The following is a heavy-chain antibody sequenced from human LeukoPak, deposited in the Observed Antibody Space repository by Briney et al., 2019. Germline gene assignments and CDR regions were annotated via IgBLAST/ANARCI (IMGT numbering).Heavy chain of an antibody. CDR1: GFTFSSYG. CDR3: ATDREGSSSFDY. V-gene: IGHV3-30*02. D-gene: IGHD6-13*01. J-gene: IGHJ4*02. CDR2: IRYDGSNK. Sequence: GGSLRLSCAASGFTFSSYGMHWVRQAPGKGLEWVAFIRYDGSNKYYADSVKGRFTISRDNSKNTLYLQMNSLRAEDTAVYYCATDREGSSSFDYWGQGTLVTVSS.